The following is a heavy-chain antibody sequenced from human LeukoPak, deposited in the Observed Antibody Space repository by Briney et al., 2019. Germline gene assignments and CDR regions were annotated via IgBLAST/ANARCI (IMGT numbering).Heavy chain of an antibody. CDR1: GYTFTSYD. CDR2: MNPNSGNT. J-gene: IGHJ3*02. D-gene: IGHD3-9*01. V-gene: IGHV1-8*01. CDR3: ARGGGLTYYDILTLEAAFDI. Sequence: VASVKVSCKASGYTFTSYDINWVRQATGQGLEWMGWMNPNSGNTGYAQKFQGRVTMTRNTSISTAYMELSSLRSEDTAVYYCARGGGLTYYDILTLEAAFDIWGQGTMVTVSS.